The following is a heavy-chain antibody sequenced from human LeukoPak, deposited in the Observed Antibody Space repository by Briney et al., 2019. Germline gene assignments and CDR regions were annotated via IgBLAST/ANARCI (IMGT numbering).Heavy chain of an antibody. CDR1: GFNFSSFG. CDR2: IYSDGSNE. V-gene: IGHV3-33*01. Sequence: GSLRLSCAASGFNFSSFGLHWVRQAPGKGLEWVAIIYSDGSNEYYADSVKGRFTISRDNSKNTLSLQMNSLRAEDTAVYHCAREQQWLGPLDYWGQGTLVTVSS. D-gene: IGHD6-19*01. CDR3: AREQQWLGPLDY. J-gene: IGHJ4*02.